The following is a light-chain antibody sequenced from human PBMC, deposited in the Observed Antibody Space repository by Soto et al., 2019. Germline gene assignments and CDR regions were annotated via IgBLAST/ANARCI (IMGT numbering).Light chain of an antibody. Sequence: EIVMTQSPATLSVSPGERATLSCRASQSVGTNVAWFQQKPGQPLRLLMYGAATWASGIPVRFSGSGSGTDFTLTISSLQSDDFAVYYCQQYNNWPPTRTFGQGTKVDIK. CDR1: QSVGTN. J-gene: IGKJ1*01. CDR3: QQYNNWPPTRT. V-gene: IGKV3-15*01. CDR2: GAA.